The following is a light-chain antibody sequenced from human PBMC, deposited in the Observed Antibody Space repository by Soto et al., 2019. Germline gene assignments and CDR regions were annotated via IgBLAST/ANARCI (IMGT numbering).Light chain of an antibody. CDR2: SNN. J-gene: IGLJ1*01. V-gene: IGLV1-44*01. CDR3: AAWDDRLSGYV. CDR1: TSNIGSNT. Sequence: QSVLTQPPSASGTPGQRVTISCSGSTSNIGSNTVNWYQQLPGMAPKLLIYSNNQRPSGVPDRFSGSKSGTSASLAISGLQSEDEADYYCAAWDDRLSGYVFGTGTKVAVL.